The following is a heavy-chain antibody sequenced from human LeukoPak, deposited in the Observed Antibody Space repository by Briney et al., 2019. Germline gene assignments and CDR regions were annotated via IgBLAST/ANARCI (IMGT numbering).Heavy chain of an antibody. Sequence: GGSLRLSCAASGFTFSSYSMNWVRQAPGKGLEWVSYISSSSSTIYYADSVKGRFTISRDNAKNSLYLQMNSLRAEDTAVYYCARDLRFLEWSLEVPGDDYWGQGTLVTVSS. V-gene: IGHV3-48*04. CDR3: ARDLRFLEWSLEVPGDDY. D-gene: IGHD3-3*01. CDR2: ISSSSSTI. CDR1: GFTFSSYS. J-gene: IGHJ4*02.